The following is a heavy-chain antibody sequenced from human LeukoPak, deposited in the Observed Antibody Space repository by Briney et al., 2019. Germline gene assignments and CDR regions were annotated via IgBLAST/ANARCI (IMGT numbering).Heavy chain of an antibody. Sequence: SVKLSCKAAASTFSSYAISWVRQAPGQGLELKGGVITIFGTTNYAQKFQGRVTITADESMSTAYMELSSLRSEDTAVYYCARSARVETYYYGSGSYPYYYYYMDVWGKGTTVTVSS. J-gene: IGHJ6*03. CDR2: VITIFGTT. D-gene: IGHD3-10*01. CDR3: ARSARVETYYYGSGSYPYYYYYMDV. V-gene: IGHV1-69*13. CDR1: ASTFSSYA.